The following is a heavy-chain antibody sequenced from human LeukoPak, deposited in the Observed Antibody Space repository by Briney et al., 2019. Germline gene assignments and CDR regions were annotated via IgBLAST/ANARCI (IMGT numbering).Heavy chain of an antibody. V-gene: IGHV4-34*01. Sequence: PSETLSLTCAVYGGSFSGYYWSWIRQPPGKGLEWIGEINHSGSTNYNPPLKSRVTISVDTSKNQFSLKLSSVTAADTAVYYCARRYCSSTSPYCYYMDVWGKGTTVTVSS. CDR1: GGSFSGYY. J-gene: IGHJ6*03. CDR3: ARRYCSSTSPYCYYMDV. CDR2: INHSGST. D-gene: IGHD2-2*01.